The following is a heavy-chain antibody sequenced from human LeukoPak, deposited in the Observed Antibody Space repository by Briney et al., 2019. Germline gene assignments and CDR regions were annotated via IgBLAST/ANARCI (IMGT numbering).Heavy chain of an antibody. Sequence: GVSVEVSCKASGYTFNGYYMYWVRQAPGQGLEWMGRINPKNGDTNYAQKFQGRVTMTRDTSINMAYMELNRLRSDDTAVYYCVRDLSGINATSRGEDYWGQGTLVTVSS. CDR1: GYTFNGYY. CDR3: VRDLSGINATSRGEDY. V-gene: IGHV1-2*06. J-gene: IGHJ4*02. D-gene: IGHD1-20*01. CDR2: INPKNGDT.